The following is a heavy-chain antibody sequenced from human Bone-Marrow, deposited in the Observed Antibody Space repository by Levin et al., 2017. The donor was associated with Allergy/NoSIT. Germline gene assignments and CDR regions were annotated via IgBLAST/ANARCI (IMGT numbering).Heavy chain of an antibody. Sequence: GGSLRLSCAVSGFTFSTYWMHWVRQAPGKGLVWVARIKGDESRTSYADFAEGRFTVSRDNAKNMLYLQMNSLRAEDTAVYYCSRVDEYDSIFDYWGQGALVTVSS. CDR3: SRVDEYDSIFDY. D-gene: IGHD3-22*01. V-gene: IGHV3-74*01. CDR2: IKGDESRT. J-gene: IGHJ4*02. CDR1: GFTFSTYW.